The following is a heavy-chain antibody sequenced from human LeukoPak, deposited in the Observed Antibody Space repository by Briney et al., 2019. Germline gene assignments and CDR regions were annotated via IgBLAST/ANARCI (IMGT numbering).Heavy chain of an antibody. D-gene: IGHD2-21*02. CDR2: MIPNSGNT. J-gene: IGHJ5*02. V-gene: IGHV1-8*01. CDR1: GYTLPSYD. Sequence: ASVPVSRKASGYTLPSYDSNWVRQATGQGLEWMGGMIPNSGNTGYAQKFQGRVTMTRNTSISTAYMELCSLRSEDTAVYYCHIVVVTAIHNWFVPWGQGNLVTVSS. CDR3: HIVVVTAIHNWFVP.